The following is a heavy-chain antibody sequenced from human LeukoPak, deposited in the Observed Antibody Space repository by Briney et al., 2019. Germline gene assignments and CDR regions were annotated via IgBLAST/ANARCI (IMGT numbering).Heavy chain of an antibody. J-gene: IGHJ4*02. CDR2: ISYSGST. CDR3: ASEGSSYDILTGQFDH. V-gene: IGHV4-59*01. Sequence: PSETLSLTCTVSGGSISSYYWSWIRQPPGEGLEWIGYISYSGSTNYNPSLKSRVTISVDTTKNQLSLKLSSVTTADTAVYYCASEGSSYDILTGQFDHWGQGTLVTVSS. CDR1: GGSISSYY. D-gene: IGHD3-9*01.